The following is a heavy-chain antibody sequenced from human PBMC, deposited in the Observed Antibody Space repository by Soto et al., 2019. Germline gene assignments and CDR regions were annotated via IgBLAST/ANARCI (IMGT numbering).Heavy chain of an antibody. J-gene: IGHJ3*02. Sequence: QVQLVESGGGVVQPGRSLRLSCAASGFTFSSYGMHWVRQAPGKGLEWVAVIWYDGSNKYYADSVKGRFTISRDNSKNTLYLQMNSLRAEHTAVYYCAREALVDTSMDTTGVDAFDIWGQGTMVTVSS. D-gene: IGHD5-18*01. CDR2: IWYDGSNK. V-gene: IGHV3-33*01. CDR1: GFTFSSYG. CDR3: AREALVDTSMDTTGVDAFDI.